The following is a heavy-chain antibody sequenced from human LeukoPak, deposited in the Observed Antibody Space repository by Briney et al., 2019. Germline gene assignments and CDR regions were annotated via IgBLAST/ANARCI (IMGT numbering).Heavy chain of an antibody. J-gene: IGHJ6*02. D-gene: IGHD2-21*02. V-gene: IGHV3-7*01. CDR1: GFTFGSYW. Sequence: GGSLRLSCAASGFTFGSYWMSWVRQAPGKGLEWLANIKQDGSEKYYVDSVKGRFTMSRDNAKNSLYLQMNSLRAEDTAVYYCARDRGGGCYLFRCGMDVWGQGTTVTVSS. CDR3: ARDRGGGCYLFRCGMDV. CDR2: IKQDGSEK.